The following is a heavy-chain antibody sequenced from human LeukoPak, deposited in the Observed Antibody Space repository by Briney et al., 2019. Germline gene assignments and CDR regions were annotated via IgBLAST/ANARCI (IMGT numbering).Heavy chain of an antibody. CDR2: INPNSGGT. CDR1: GYTFTGYY. V-gene: IGHV1-2*02. CDR3: ARADYYYDSSGTIYYYYYMDV. D-gene: IGHD3-22*01. J-gene: IGHJ6*03. Sequence: GASVKVSCKASGYTFTGYYMHWVRQAPGQGLEWMGWINPNSGGTNYAQKFQGRVTMTRDTSISTAYMELSRLRSDDTAVYYCARADYYYDSSGTIYYYYYMDVWGKGTTVTVSS.